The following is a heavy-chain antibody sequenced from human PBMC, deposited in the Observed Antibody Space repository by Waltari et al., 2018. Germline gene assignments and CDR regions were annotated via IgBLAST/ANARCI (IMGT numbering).Heavy chain of an antibody. CDR1: GLSFVGHA. J-gene: IGHJ4*02. V-gene: IGHV3-49*04. D-gene: IGHD2-21*01. CDR2: IRTEAYGATS. Sequence: EVRLVESGEGLVQPGRSTPLSCTPTGLSFVGHAVPWVRQAPGKGLECVGFIRTEAYGATSLYGASVRGRVAISRDDSRNTAYLQLNNVRTEDTGVYYCARLFLVSPSYFDSWGQGTLVTVSS. CDR3: ARLFLVSPSYFDS.